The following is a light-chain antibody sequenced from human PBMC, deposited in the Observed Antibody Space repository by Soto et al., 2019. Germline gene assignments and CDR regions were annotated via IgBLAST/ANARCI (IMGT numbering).Light chain of an antibody. Sequence: EIVLTQSPGTLSLSPGEGATIYCRASQSVSTNFFAWYQQKPGQAPMLLIYGASTRATGIPDRFSGSGSGTDFTLTISRLEPEDFAVYYCQQYGRTSWTFGQGTKVDIK. J-gene: IGKJ1*01. CDR2: GAS. CDR1: QSVSTNF. CDR3: QQYGRTSWT. V-gene: IGKV3-20*01.